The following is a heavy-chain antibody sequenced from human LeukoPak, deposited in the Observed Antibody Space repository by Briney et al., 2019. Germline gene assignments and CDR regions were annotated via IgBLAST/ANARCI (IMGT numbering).Heavy chain of an antibody. CDR1: VFTFDDYD. J-gene: IGHJ6*04. CDR3: AELGITMIGGV. D-gene: IGHD3-10*02. CDR2: INWNGDTT. Sequence: PGGSLRLSCAASVFTFDDYDMKWVRQAPGKGLEWVSGINWNGDTTGYADSLKGRFTISRDNAKNSLYLQMNRLRAEDTAVYYCAELGITMIGGVWGKGTTVTISS. V-gene: IGHV3-20*04.